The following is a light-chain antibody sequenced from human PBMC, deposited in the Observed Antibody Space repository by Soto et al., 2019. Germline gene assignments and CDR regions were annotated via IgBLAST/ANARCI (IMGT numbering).Light chain of an antibody. J-gene: IGKJ1*01. V-gene: IGKV3-11*01. CDR2: DAS. Sequence: EIVLTQSPATLSLSPGEIATLSCRASQSVSSYLAWYQQKPGQAPRLLIYDASNRATGIPVRFSGSGSGTDFTLTISSLEPEDFAVYYCQQRSNWPWTFGQGTKVEIK. CDR3: QQRSNWPWT. CDR1: QSVSSY.